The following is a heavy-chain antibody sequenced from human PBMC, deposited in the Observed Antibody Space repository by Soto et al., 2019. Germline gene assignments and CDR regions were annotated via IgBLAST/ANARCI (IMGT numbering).Heavy chain of an antibody. Sequence: EVQLVESGGGLVEPGGSIRLSCVASGFTFTKAYMTWVRQAPGKGLEWVGRIKGSHAGGTTDYATSVKGRFTISTDDSKSTLYLQMISLKTEDTSVYYCATEGGYPGSNLYGAYWGQGTLVTVSS. CDR2: IKGSHAGGTT. D-gene: IGHD1-26*01. CDR3: ATEGGYPGSNLYGAY. CDR1: GFTFTKAY. J-gene: IGHJ4*02. V-gene: IGHV3-15*01.